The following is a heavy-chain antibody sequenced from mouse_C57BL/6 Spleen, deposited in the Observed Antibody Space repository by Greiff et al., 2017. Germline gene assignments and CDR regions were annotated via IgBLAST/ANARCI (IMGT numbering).Heavy chain of an antibody. J-gene: IGHJ3*01. CDR2: IYPGGGYT. Sequence: QVQLKQSGAELVRPGTSVKMSCKASGYTFTNYWIGWAKQRPGHGLEWIGDIYPGGGYTNYNEKFKGKATLTADKSSSTAYMQFSSLTSEDSAIYYCARKDGYYWFAYWGQGTLVTVSA. CDR1: GYTFTNYW. D-gene: IGHD2-3*01. CDR3: ARKDGYYWFAY. V-gene: IGHV1-63*01.